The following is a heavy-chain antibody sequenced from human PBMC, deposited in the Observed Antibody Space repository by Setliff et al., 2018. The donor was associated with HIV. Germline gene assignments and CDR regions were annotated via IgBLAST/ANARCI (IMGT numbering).Heavy chain of an antibody. J-gene: IGHJ6*02. CDR1: GGSLSNYY. D-gene: IGHD2-8*01. V-gene: IGHV4-34*12. CDR2: IVDSGST. CDR3: ARAPSCADNWCYMYYYYYYGMDV. Sequence: SETLSLTCTLYGGSLSNYYWTWIRQSPEKGLEWIGEIVDSGSTNYSRSLKSRVTISLHTSRKQFSLRLNSVTAAYMGVYYCARAPSCADNWCYMYYYYYYGMDVWGLGTTVTVSS.